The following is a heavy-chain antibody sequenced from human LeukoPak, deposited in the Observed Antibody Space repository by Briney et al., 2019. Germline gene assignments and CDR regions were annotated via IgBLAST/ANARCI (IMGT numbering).Heavy chain of an antibody. J-gene: IGHJ3*02. D-gene: IGHD3-9*01. CDR2: IYYSGST. V-gene: IGHV4-59*01. CDR1: GGSISSYY. CDR3: ARVELRYFDWLFDI. Sequence: SETLSLTCTVSGGSISSYYWSWIRQPPGKGLEWIGYIYYSGSTNYNPSLKSRVTIPVDTSKNQFSLKLSSVTAADTAVYYCARVELRYFDWLFDIWGQGTMVTVSS.